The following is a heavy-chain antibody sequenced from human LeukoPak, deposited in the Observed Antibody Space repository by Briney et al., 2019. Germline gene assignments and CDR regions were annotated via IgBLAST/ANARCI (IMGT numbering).Heavy chain of an antibody. J-gene: IGHJ4*02. Sequence: PSGTLSLTCAVAGASISNSNWWTWVRQPPGQGLGWIGEIYHSGSTNYKPSLKSRATISVDKSKNQFSLKLSSVTAADTAVYYCASRAPRDNFNRYLPIDYWGQGTLVTVSS. CDR3: ASRAPRDNFNRYLPIDY. CDR1: GASISNSNW. V-gene: IGHV4-4*02. CDR2: IYHSGST. D-gene: IGHD1-20*01.